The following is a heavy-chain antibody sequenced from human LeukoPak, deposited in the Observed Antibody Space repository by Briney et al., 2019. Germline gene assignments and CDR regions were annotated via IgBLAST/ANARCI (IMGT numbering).Heavy chain of an antibody. CDR1: GFTFSSYS. CDR3: ARGLLEWLLRD. Sequence: GGSLRLSCAASGFTFSSYSMNWVRQAPGKGLEWVSSIGSSSSYIYYSDSVKGRFTISRDNAKNSLYLQMNSLRAEDTAVYYCARGLLEWLLRDWGQGTLVTVSS. J-gene: IGHJ4*02. V-gene: IGHV3-21*01. CDR2: IGSSSSYI. D-gene: IGHD3-3*01.